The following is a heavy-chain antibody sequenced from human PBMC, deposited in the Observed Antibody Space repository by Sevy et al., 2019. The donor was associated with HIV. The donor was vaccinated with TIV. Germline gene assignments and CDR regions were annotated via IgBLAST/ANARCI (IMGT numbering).Heavy chain of an antibody. CDR2: IIVSGGST. V-gene: IGHV3-23*01. J-gene: IGHJ6*02. CDR1: GFTFSSYA. D-gene: IGHD2-15*01. Sequence: GGSLRLSCAASGFTFSSYAMSWVRQAPGKGLEWVSAIIVSGGSTYYADSVKGRFTISRDKSKNTRYLQMNSLRAEDTDVYYCAKELGYCSGGSCSTIDYYYYYYGMDVWGQGTTVTVSS. CDR3: AKELGYCSGGSCSTIDYYYYYYGMDV.